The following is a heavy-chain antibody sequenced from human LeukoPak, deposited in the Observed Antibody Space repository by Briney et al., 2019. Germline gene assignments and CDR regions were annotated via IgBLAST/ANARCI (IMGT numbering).Heavy chain of an antibody. V-gene: IGHV4-39*01. CDR3: ARHRRVLRSARPRYYYYMDV. CDR1: GGSISSSSYY. CDR2: IYYSGST. D-gene: IGHD6-6*01. J-gene: IGHJ6*03. Sequence: SETLSLTCTVSGGSISSSSYYWGWIRQPPGKGLEWIGRIYYSGSTYYNPSLKSRVTISVDTSKNQFSLKLSSVTAADTAVYYCARHRRVLRSARPRYYYYMDVWGKGTTVTVSS.